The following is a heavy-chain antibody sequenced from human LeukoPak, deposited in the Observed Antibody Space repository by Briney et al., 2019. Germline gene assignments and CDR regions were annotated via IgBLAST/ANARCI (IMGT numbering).Heavy chain of an antibody. J-gene: IGHJ4*02. CDR2: SNHSGST. Sequence: SETLSLICGVYGGSFSAYYWSWIRQPPGKGLEWIGESNHSGSTTYNPSLKSRVTISVDTSKNQFSLKLSSVTAADTAVYYCARGRSLHCFDYWGQGTLVTVSS. V-gene: IGHV4-34*01. CDR1: GGSFSAYY. CDR3: ARGRSLHCFDY.